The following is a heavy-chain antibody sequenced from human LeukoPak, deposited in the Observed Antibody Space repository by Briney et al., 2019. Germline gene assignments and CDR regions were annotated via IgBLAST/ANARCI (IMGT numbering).Heavy chain of an antibody. Sequence: GRSLRLSCAASGFTFSSYGMHLVRQAPGKGLEWVAVIWYDGSNKYYADSVKGRFTISRDNSKNTLYLQMNSLRAEDTAVYYCARENGRGYCSSTSCYGEGGMDVWGQGTTVTVSS. CDR2: IWYDGSNK. V-gene: IGHV3-33*01. D-gene: IGHD2-2*01. CDR1: GFTFSSYG. J-gene: IGHJ6*02. CDR3: ARENGRGYCSSTSCYGEGGMDV.